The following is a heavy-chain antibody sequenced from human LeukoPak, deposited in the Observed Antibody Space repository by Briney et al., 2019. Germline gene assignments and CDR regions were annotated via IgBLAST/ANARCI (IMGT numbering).Heavy chain of an antibody. V-gene: IGHV1-18*01. CDR2: ISAYNGNT. CDR3: ASSSYYDSSGYHPNAFDI. J-gene: IGHJ3*02. CDR1: GYTFTSYG. D-gene: IGHD3-22*01. Sequence: GASVKVSCKASGYTFTSYGISWVRQAPGQGLEWMGWISAYNGNTNYAQKLQGGVTMTTDTSTSTAYMELRSLRSDDTAVYYCASSSYYDSSGYHPNAFDIWGQGTMVTVSS.